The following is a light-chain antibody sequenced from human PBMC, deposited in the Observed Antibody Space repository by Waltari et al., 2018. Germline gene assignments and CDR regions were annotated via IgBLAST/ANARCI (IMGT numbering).Light chain of an antibody. CDR1: QSLDSSY. Sequence: EIVLTQSPGTLSLSPGERATLSCRASQSLDSSYFAWYQQKPGQAPRLLIYGASSRATGIPDRFSGSGSGTDFTLTINRLEPEDFAVYYCQQFGGSVLYTFGQGTKVEI. CDR2: GAS. J-gene: IGKJ2*01. CDR3: QQFGGSVLYT. V-gene: IGKV3-20*01.